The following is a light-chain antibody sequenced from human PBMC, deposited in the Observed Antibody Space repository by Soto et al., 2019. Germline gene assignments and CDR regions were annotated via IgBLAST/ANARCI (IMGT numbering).Light chain of an antibody. V-gene: IGKV1-33*01. CDR1: QSISNH. J-gene: IGKJ5*01. Sequence: DIQMTQSPSSLSASVEDRVIITCRASQSISNHLNWYQQKPGKAPKLLIYDASNLEAGVPSRFRGSGSGTDFTFTISRLQPEDIATYYCQQYENLPTFGQGTRLEN. CDR3: QQYENLPT. CDR2: DAS.